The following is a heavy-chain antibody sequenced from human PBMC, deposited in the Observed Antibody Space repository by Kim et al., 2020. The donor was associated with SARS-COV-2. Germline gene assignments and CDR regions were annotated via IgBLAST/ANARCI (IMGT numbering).Heavy chain of an antibody. CDR3: ARGNDYYGSGSYYMYNWFDP. D-gene: IGHD3-10*01. V-gene: IGHV4-59*09. J-gene: IGHJ5*02. Sequence: RVTISVDTSKNQFSLKLSSVTAADTAVYYCARGNDYYGSGSYYMYNWFDPWGQGTLVTVSS.